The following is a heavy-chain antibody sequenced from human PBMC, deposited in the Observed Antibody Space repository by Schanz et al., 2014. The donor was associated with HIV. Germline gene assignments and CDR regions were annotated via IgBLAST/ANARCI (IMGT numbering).Heavy chain of an antibody. Sequence: QEQLVESGGGSVKPGGSLRLSCAGSGFSFDTFGIHWVRQAPGKGLEWLAVISYDGRNKKFANSVKGRFTISRDNSKNTVYLQAKSLRPEDTAVYYCAKDRNQYDSRYIGKGNYYYYYGMDVWGQGTTVTVSS. D-gene: IGHD3-22*01. CDR1: GFSFDTFG. J-gene: IGHJ6*02. V-gene: IGHV3-30*18. CDR2: ISYDGRNK. CDR3: AKDRNQYDSRYIGKGNYYYYYGMDV.